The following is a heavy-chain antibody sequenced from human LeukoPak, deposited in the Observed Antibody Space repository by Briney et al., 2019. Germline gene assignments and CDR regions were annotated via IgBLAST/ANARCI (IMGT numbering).Heavy chain of an antibody. CDR2: ISGSGGST. J-gene: IGHJ4*02. CDR3: ARRAGAYSHPYDY. CDR1: GFTFSSYA. V-gene: IGHV3-23*01. D-gene: IGHD4/OR15-4a*01. Sequence: GGSLRLSCAASGFTFSSYAMSWVRQAPGKGLEWVSAISGSGGSTYYADSVKGRFSISRDNSKNTLYLQMNSLRAEDTAVYYCARRAGAYSHPYDYWGQGTLVTVSS.